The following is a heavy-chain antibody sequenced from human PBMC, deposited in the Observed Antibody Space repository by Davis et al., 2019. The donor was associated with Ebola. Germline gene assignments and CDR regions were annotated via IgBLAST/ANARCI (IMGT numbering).Heavy chain of an antibody. CDR3: ARFCTGGSCYSAAFHNYGMDV. CDR2: IKPDGSSA. Sequence: GESLKISCAASGFTFSGHWMHWVRQAPGKGLVWVSQIKPDGSSATYADSVKGRFTISRDNADNSVFLQMNDLTPDDTGIYYCARFCTGGSCYSAAFHNYGMDVWGQGTTVTVSS. J-gene: IGHJ6*02. D-gene: IGHD2-15*01. V-gene: IGHV3-74*01. CDR1: GFTFSGHW.